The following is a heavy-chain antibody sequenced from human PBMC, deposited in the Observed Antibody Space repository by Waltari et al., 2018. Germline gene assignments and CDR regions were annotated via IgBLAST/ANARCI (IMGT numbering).Heavy chain of an antibody. D-gene: IGHD3-10*01. V-gene: IGHV4-59*11. CDR3: AITYGSGGGYYYYYMDV. CDR1: GGSISSHY. CDR2: IYYSGST. J-gene: IGHJ6*03. Sequence: QVQLQESGPGLVKPSETLSLTCTVSGGSISSHYWSWIRQPPGKGLEWIGYIYYSGSTNSNPSLKSRVTISVDTSKNQFSLKLSSVTAADTAVYYCAITYGSGGGYYYYYMDVWGKGTTVTVSS.